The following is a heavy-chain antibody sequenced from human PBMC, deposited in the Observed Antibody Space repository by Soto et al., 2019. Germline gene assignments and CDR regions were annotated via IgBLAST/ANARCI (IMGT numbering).Heavy chain of an antibody. Sequence: PVGSLRLSCAASGFTFSTYAMTWVRQAPGKGLEWVSAISASGGSTYYADSVRGRFTISRDNSKRILYLQMNSLRVEDTAVYYCARDRFGSERKWGRGTLVTVSS. D-gene: IGHD3-10*01. V-gene: IGHV3-23*01. CDR3: ARDRFGSERK. J-gene: IGHJ4*01. CDR1: GFTFSTYA. CDR2: ISASGGST.